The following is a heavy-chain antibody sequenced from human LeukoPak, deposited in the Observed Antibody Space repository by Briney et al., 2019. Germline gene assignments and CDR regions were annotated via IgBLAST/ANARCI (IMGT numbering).Heavy chain of an antibody. CDR1: GLTFSSYW. V-gene: IGHV3-7*01. CDR2: IKQDGSEK. Sequence: PGGSLRLSCAAYGLTFSSYWMSWVRQAPGKGLEWVANIKQDGSEKYYVDSVKGRFTISRDNAKNSLYLQMNSLRAEDTAVYYCARDSHYWGQGTLVTVSS. J-gene: IGHJ4*02. CDR3: ARDSHY.